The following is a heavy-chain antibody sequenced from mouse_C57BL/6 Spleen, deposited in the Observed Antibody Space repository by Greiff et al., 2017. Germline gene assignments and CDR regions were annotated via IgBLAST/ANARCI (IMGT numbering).Heavy chain of an antibody. CDR3: ARGGPTAFDY. D-gene: IGHD1-2*01. V-gene: IGHV1-69*01. J-gene: IGHJ2*01. CDR2: IDPSDSYT. CDR1: GYTFTSYW. Sequence: QVQLKQPGAELVMPGASVKLSCKASGYTFTSYWMHWVKQRPGQGLEWIGEIDPSDSYTNYNQKFKGKSTLTVDKSSSTAYLQLSSLTSEDSAVYYCARGGPTAFDYWGLGTTLTVSS.